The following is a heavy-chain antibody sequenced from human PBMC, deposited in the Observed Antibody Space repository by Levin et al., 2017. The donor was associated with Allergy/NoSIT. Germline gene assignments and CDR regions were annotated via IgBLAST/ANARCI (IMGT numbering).Heavy chain of an antibody. V-gene: IGHV3-15*01. CDR1: GFNFSDAW. CDR3: TTVHGAYYELLTGYQPPDY. J-gene: IGHJ4*02. D-gene: IGHD3-9*01. CDR2: IKSKSDGGKI. Sequence: VGSLRLSCAVSGFNFSDAWMSWVRQAPGKGLEWLGRIKSKSDGGKIDYAAPVKGRFTFSRDDSKDTLYPQMDSLQTEDTAVYYCTTVHGAYYELLTGYQPPDYWGQGTLVPVSS.